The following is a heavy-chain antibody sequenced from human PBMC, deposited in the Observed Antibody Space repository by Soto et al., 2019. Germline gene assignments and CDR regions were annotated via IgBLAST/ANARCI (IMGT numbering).Heavy chain of an antibody. Sequence: PSQTLSLTCAISGDSVSSNSAAWNWIRQSPSRGLEWLGRTYYRSKWYNDYAVSVKSRITINPDTSKNQFSLQLNSVTPEDTAVYYCSRDLGCGGSCYLVYYYYCMDVWGQGTTVTVSS. J-gene: IGHJ6*02. V-gene: IGHV6-1*01. CDR3: SRDLGCGGSCYLVYYYYCMDV. D-gene: IGHD2-15*01. CDR1: GDSVSSNSAA. CDR2: TYYRSKWYN.